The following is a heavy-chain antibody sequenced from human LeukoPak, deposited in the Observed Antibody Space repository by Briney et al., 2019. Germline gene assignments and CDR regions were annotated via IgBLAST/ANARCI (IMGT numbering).Heavy chain of an antibody. D-gene: IGHD4-11*01. CDR2: IYPGDSDT. J-gene: IGHJ3*02. Sequence: GESLKISLKGSGYSFTSYWIGWVRQMPGKGLELMGIIYPGDSDTIYSPSFQGQVTISADKSISTAYLQWSSLKASDTAMYYCARHRGDYRDAFDIWGQGTMVTVSS. V-gene: IGHV5-51*01. CDR3: ARHRGDYRDAFDI. CDR1: GYSFTSYW.